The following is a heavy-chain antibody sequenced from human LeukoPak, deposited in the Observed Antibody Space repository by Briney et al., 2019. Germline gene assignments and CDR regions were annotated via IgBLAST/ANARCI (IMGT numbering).Heavy chain of an antibody. D-gene: IGHD5-12*01. V-gene: IGHV4-39*07. Sequence: SQTLSLTCTVSGGSISSGSYYWSWIRQPPGKGLEWIGEINHSGSTNYNPSLKSRVTISVDTSKNQFSLKLSSVTAADTAVYYCARGRLRPDYWGQGTLVTVSS. CDR1: GGSISSGSYY. CDR2: INHSGST. CDR3: ARGRLRPDY. J-gene: IGHJ4*02.